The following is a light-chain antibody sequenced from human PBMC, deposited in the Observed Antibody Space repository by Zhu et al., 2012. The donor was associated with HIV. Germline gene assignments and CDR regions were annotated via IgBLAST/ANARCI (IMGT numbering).Light chain of an antibody. CDR2: DAF. CDR3: QQRTNWPPSLT. V-gene: IGKV3-11*01. CDR1: QSVSTY. Sequence: EIVLAQSPATLSLSPGERATLSCRASQSVSTYLAWYQQKPGQAPRLLIYDAFNRATGIPARFTGSGSGTDFNLTISSLEPEDFALYYCQQRTNWPPSLTFGRGTKVEI. J-gene: IGKJ4*01.